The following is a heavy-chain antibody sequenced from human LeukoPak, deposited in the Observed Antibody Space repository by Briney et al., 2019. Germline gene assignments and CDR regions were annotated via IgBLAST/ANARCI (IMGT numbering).Heavy chain of an antibody. CDR3: ARVGVGATRRSYYYYMDV. CDR1: GFTFSSYA. V-gene: IGHV3-23*01. CDR2: ISGSGGST. D-gene: IGHD1-26*01. Sequence: PGGSLRLSCAASGFTFSSYAMSWVRQAPGKGLEWVSAISGSGGSTYYADSVKGRFTISRDNSKNTLYLQMNSLRAEDTAVYYCARVGVGATRRSYYYYMDVWGKGTTVTISS. J-gene: IGHJ6*03.